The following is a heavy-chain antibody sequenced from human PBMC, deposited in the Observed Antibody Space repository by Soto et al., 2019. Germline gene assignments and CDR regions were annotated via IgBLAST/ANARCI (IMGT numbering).Heavy chain of an antibody. D-gene: IGHD3-10*01. V-gene: IGHV4-59*01. CDR1: GGSISPFY. J-gene: IGHJ4*02. CDR2: IYYTGST. Sequence: QVQLQESGPGLVKPSETLFLTCNVSGGSISPFYWSWIRQPPGKGLEWIGYIYYTGSTNYNPSLKSRVTMSVDTSKKQFSLRLSSVTAADTAVYYCARDRGEGYNWDYWGQGTLVTVSS. CDR3: ARDRGEGYNWDY.